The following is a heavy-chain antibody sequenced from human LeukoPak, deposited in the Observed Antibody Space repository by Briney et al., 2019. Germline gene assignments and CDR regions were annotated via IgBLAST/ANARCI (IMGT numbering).Heavy chain of an antibody. V-gene: IGHV3-21*01. CDR2: ISSGSSYI. CDR1: GFTFSTYS. D-gene: IGHD2-21*02. J-gene: IGHJ4*02. Sequence: KPGGSLRLSCAASGFTFSTYSMNWVRQAPGKGLEWVSSISSGSSYIKYADSVKGRFTISRDNAKNSLYLQMNSLRAEDTAVYYCATVEGIFGGDCCYWGQGALVTVSS. CDR3: ATVEGIFGGDCCY.